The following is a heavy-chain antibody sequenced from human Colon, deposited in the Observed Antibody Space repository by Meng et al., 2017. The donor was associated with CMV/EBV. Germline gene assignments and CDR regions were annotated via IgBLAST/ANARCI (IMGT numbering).Heavy chain of an antibody. Sequence: GGSLRLSCVASGLTLSRYWMHWVRQVPGEGPMWDARISHDRDNAIYADSVKGRFTASRDSTRNIVYLQMNSLRVDDTAIYFCVRDVPGDIDYIFDYWGQGAQVTVSS. D-gene: IGHD4-11*01. V-gene: IGHV3-74*01. J-gene: IGHJ4*02. CDR2: ISHDRDNA. CDR1: GLTLSRYW. CDR3: VRDVPGDIDYIFDY.